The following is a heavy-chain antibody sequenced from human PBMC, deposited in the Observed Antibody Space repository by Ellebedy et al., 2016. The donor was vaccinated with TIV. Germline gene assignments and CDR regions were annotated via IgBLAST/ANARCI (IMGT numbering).Heavy chain of an antibody. V-gene: IGHV3-23*01. Sequence: GGSLRLXXAASGFIFSTYAMSWVRQATGKGLEWVSGVSGNGGSTYYADSVKGRFTISRDNFKSTLYLQMNSLRDEDAAVYYCAKDLGYGSIVWGQGTQVTVSS. J-gene: IGHJ4*02. CDR2: VSGNGGST. CDR1: GFIFSTYA. D-gene: IGHD3-10*01. CDR3: AKDLGYGSIV.